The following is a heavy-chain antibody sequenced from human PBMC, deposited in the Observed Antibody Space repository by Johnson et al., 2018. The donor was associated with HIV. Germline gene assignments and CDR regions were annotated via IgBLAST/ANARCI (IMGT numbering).Heavy chain of an antibody. CDR2: IKSNTDGGTT. V-gene: IGHV3-15*01. J-gene: IGHJ3*02. CDR1: AFSFSNAW. CDR3: ATDEDALDI. Sequence: VHLVESGGGLVKPGGSLRLSCAASAFSFSNAWMSWVRQAPGKGLEWVGRIKSNTDGGTTDYAAPVKGRFTISRDDSITTLYLQMNSLKPEDTAVYYCATDEDALDIWGQGTMVTVSS.